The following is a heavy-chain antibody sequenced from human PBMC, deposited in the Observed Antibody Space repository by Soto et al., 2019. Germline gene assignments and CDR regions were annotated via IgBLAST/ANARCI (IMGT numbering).Heavy chain of an antibody. V-gene: IGHV4-30-4*01. D-gene: IGHD3-16*01. CDR3: ARVRLVRLTVYYFDY. CDR2: IYYSGST. Sequence: QVQLQESGPGLVKPSQTLSLTCTVSGGSISSGDYYWSWIRQPPGKGLEWIGYIYYSGSTYYNPSLKSRVTISVDTSKNQFSLKLSSVTAADTAVYYCARVRLVRLTVYYFDYWGQGTLVTVSS. CDR1: GGSISSGDYY. J-gene: IGHJ4*02.